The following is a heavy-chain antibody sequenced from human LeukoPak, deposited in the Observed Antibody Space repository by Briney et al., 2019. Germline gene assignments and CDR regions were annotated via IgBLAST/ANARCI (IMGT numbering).Heavy chain of an antibody. CDR3: ARGRGRITMVRAHADI. Sequence: GASVKVSCKASGYTFTSYGISWERQAPGQGLEWMGWISAYNGNTNYAQKLQGRVTMTTDTSTSTAYMELRSLRFDDTAVYYCARGRGRITMVRAHADIWGQGTMVTVSS. V-gene: IGHV1-18*01. CDR1: GYTFTSYG. J-gene: IGHJ3*02. CDR2: ISAYNGNT. D-gene: IGHD3-10*01.